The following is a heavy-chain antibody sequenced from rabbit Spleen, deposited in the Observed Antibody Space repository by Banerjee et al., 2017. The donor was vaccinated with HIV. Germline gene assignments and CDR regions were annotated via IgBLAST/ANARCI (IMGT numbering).Heavy chain of an antibody. CDR3: ARDLGSGGYAWGL. J-gene: IGHJ4*01. CDR1: GFSFSSSYY. D-gene: IGHD6-1*01. V-gene: IGHV1S40*01. Sequence: QSLEESGGDLVKPGASLTLTCAASGFSFSSSYYMCWVRQAPGKGLEWIACIYVGHNSNTYYASWAKGRFTISKTSSTTVTLQMTSLTAADTATYFCARDLGSGGYAWGLWGPGTLVTVS. CDR2: IYVGHNSNT.